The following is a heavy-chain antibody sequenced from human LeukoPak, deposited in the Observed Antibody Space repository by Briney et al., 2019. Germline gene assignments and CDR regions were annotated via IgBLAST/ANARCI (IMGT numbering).Heavy chain of an antibody. J-gene: IGHJ3*02. CDR3: ANVPGAAADAFDI. V-gene: IGHV3-48*04. CDR1: GFTFSSYA. D-gene: IGHD6-13*01. CDR2: ISSSGSTI. Sequence: GGSLRLSCAASGFTFSSYAMSWVRQAPGKGLEWVSYISSSGSTIYYADSVKGRFTISRDNAKNSLYLQMNSLRAEDTAVYYCANVPGAAADAFDIWGQGTMVTVSS.